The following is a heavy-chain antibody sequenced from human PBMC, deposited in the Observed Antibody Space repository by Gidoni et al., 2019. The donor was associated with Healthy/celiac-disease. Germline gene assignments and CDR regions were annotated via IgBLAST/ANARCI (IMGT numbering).Heavy chain of an antibody. CDR1: GFTFISYA. CDR2: ISGSGGST. D-gene: IGHD3-3*01. CDR3: AKTGTGRITIFGVVNFSMDV. V-gene: IGHV3-23*01. Sequence: EVQLLESGGGLVQPGGSLRLSCAASGFTFISYAMSWVRQAPGKGLEWVSAISGSGGSTYYADSVKGRFTISRDNSKNTLYLQMNSLRAEDTAVYYCAKTGTGRITIFGVVNFSMDVWGQGTTVTVSS. J-gene: IGHJ6*02.